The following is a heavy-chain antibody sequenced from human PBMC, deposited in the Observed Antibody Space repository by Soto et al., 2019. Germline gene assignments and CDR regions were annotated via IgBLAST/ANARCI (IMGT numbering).Heavy chain of an antibody. V-gene: IGHV3-53*01. Sequence: EVQLVESGGGLIQPGGSLRLSCAASGFTVSSNYMSWVRQAPGKGLEWVSVIYSGGSTYYADSVKGRFTISRDNSKNTQYLQMNSLRAEDTAVYFCARSEDYYYYGMDVWGQGTTVTVSS. CDR1: GFTVSSNY. CDR2: IYSGGST. CDR3: ARSEDYYYYGMDV. J-gene: IGHJ6*02.